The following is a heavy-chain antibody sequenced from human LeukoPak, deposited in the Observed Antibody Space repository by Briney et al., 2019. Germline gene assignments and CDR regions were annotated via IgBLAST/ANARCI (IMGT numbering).Heavy chain of an antibody. V-gene: IGHV3-23*01. Sequence: TGGSLRLSCAASGFTFSSYAMSWVRQAPGKGLEWVSTISGSGGSTYYADSVKGRFTISRDNSKNTLYLQMNSLRAEDTAVYYCAKEAYSGYGLDWFDPWGQGTLVTVSS. CDR2: ISGSGGST. D-gene: IGHD5-12*01. CDR1: GFTFSSYA. J-gene: IGHJ5*02. CDR3: AKEAYSGYGLDWFDP.